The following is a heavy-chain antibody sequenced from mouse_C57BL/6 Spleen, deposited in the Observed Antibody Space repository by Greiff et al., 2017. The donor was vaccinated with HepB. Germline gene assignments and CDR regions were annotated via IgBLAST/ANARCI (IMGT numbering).Heavy chain of an antibody. CDR3: ARRFYGNYLDY. V-gene: IGHV1-69*01. J-gene: IGHJ2*01. D-gene: IGHD2-1*01. CDR1: GYTFTSYW. CDR2: IDPSDSYT. Sequence: VQLQQPGAELVMPGASVKLSCKASGYTFTSYWVHWVKQRPGQGLEWIGEIDPSDSYTNYNQKFKGKSTLTVDKSSSTAYMQLSSLTSEDSAVYYCARRFYGNYLDYWGQGTTLTVSS.